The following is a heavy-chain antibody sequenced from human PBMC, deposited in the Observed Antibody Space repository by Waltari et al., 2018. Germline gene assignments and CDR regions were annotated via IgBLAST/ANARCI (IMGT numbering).Heavy chain of an antibody. D-gene: IGHD6-13*01. V-gene: IGHV3-7*01. CDR2: IKCDGSAQ. CDR1: GLIFSSQW. CDR3: ATSKASAGND. Sequence: EVQLVESGGGLFQPGGSLRLSCAAYGLIFSSQWMSGIRQAPGKGLELLDNIKCDGSAQYDVESVKGRFTISRNNAENLLYLQMSSLRVDETAVYYCATSKASAGNDWGQGTLVSVSS. J-gene: IGHJ4*02.